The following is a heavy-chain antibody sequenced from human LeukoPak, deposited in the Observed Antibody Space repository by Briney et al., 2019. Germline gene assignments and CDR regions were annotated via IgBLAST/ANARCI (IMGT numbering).Heavy chain of an antibody. J-gene: IGHJ3*02. CDR2: IRYDGSNK. CDR1: GFTFSSYG. V-gene: IGHV3-30*02. D-gene: IGHD1-26*01. Sequence: PGGSLRLSCAASGFTFSSYGMHWVRQAPGKGLEWVAFIRYDGSNKYYADSVKGRFTISRENAKNSLYLQMNSLTAGDTAVYYCARTRVGATRDFDIWGQGTMVTVSS. CDR3: ARTRVGATRDFDI.